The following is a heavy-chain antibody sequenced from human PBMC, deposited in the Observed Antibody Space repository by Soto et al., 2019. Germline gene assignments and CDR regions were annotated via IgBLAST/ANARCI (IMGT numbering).Heavy chain of an antibody. V-gene: IGHV1-46*01. CDR3: AKGVSWFEAACTNGVCYA. D-gene: IGHD2-8*01. CDR1: GYTFTSYY. Sequence: ASVKVSCKASGYTFTSYYMHWVRQAPGQGLEWMGIINPSGGSTSYAQKFQGRVTMTRDNSKNTLYLQMNSLRAEDTAVYYCAKGVSWFEAACTNGVCYAWGQGTLVTVS. CDR2: INPSGGST. J-gene: IGHJ5*02.